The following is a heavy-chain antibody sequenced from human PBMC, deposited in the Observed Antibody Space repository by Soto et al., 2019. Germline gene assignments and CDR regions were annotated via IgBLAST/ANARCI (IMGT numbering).Heavy chain of an antibody. Sequence: EVQLVESGGGLVQPGGSLRLSCEASGFTFRNYDMLWVRQGTGKGLEWVSGISAAGDPDYADSVEGRFTISRENAQNSFFLQMNSLRVGDTAVYYCARTGRDFYGLDVWGQGTTVIVSS. CDR3: ARTGRDFYGLDV. CDR2: ISAAGDP. CDR1: GFTFRNYD. V-gene: IGHV3-13*05. D-gene: IGHD1-1*01. J-gene: IGHJ6*02.